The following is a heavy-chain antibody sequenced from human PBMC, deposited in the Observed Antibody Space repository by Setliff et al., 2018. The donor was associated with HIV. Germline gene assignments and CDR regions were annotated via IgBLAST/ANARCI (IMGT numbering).Heavy chain of an antibody. CDR3: ATFYKLTGTTSFDF. CDR1: GYTLTELS. J-gene: IGHJ4*02. V-gene: IGHV1-24*01. Sequence: ASVKVFCKVSGYTLTELSIHWVRQPPGQGLEWMGGFDPENGEAIYAQKFQDRVTMTEDTSTDTAYMEVNSLRSEDTAVYYCATFYKLTGTTSFDFWGQGTLVTVSS. D-gene: IGHD1-20*01. CDR2: FDPENGEA.